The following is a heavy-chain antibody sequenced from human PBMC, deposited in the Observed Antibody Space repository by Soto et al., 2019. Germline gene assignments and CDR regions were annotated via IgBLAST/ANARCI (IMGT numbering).Heavy chain of an antibody. J-gene: IGHJ4*02. D-gene: IGHD3-22*01. CDR1: GFTFSSYA. CDR2: ISYDGSNK. CDR3: ARQTFDSSGYFTWGYFDY. Sequence: QVQLVESGGGVVQPGRSLRLSCATSGFTFSSYAMHWVRQAPGKGLEWVAVISYDGSNKYYADSVKGRFTIYRDNSKNTLYLQMNSLRAEDTAVYYCARQTFDSSGYFTWGYFDYWGQGTLVTVSS. V-gene: IGHV3-30-3*01.